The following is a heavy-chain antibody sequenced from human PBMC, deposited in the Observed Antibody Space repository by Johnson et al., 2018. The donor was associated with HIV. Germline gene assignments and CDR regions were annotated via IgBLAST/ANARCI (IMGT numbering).Heavy chain of an antibody. CDR3: TTGAAYYYDSSGYRDAFDI. V-gene: IGHV3-15*01. D-gene: IGHD3-22*01. CDR1: GFTFSNAW. J-gene: IGHJ3*02. Sequence: VQLVESGGGVVRPGGSLRLSCAASGFTFSNAWMSWVRQAPGKGLEWVGRIKSKTDGGTTDYAAPVKGRFTISRDDSKNTLYLQMNSLKTEDTAVYYCTTGAAYYYDSSGYRDAFDIWGQGTMVTVSP. CDR2: IKSKTDGGTT.